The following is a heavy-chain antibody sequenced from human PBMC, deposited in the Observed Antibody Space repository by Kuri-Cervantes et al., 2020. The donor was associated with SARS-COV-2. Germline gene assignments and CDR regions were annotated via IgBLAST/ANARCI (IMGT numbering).Heavy chain of an antibody. CDR2: ISYDGSNK. CDR1: GFTFSSYA. D-gene: IGHD3-22*01. CDR3: AKAVVSYYYYGMDV. Sequence: GESLKISCAASGFTFSSYAMHWVRQAPGKGLEWVAVISYDGSNKYYADSVKGRFTISRDNSKNTLYLQMNSLRAEDTAVYYCAKAVVSYYYYGMDVWGQGTTVTVSS. J-gene: IGHJ6*02. V-gene: IGHV3-30-3*01.